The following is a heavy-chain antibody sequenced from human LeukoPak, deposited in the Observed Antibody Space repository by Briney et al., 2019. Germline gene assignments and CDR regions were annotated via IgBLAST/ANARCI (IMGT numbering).Heavy chain of an antibody. CDR2: ISAYNGNT. Sequence: ASVKVSCKASGYTFTLHGISWVRQAPGQGLEWMGWISAYNGNTNYAQKVQGRVTMTTDASTSTAYMELRNLSSDDTGVYYCARDWGAHDSSSYYRNFDYWGQGILVTVSS. D-gene: IGHD3-22*01. V-gene: IGHV1-18*01. J-gene: IGHJ4*02. CDR3: ARDWGAHDSSSYYRNFDY. CDR1: GYTFTLHG.